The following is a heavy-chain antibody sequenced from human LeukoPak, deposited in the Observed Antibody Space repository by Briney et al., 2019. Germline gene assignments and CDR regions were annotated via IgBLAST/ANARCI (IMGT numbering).Heavy chain of an antibody. D-gene: IGHD3-3*01. CDR1: GYTFTGYY. CDR2: INPNSGGT. CDR3: ARGRLYRYGEANNWFDP. J-gene: IGHJ5*02. Sequence: GASVKVSCKASGYTFTGYYMHWVRQAPGQGLEWMGWINPNSGGTNYAQKFQGRVTMTRDTSISTAYMELSRLRSDDTAVYYCARGRLYRYGEANNWFDPWGQGTLVTVSS. V-gene: IGHV1-2*02.